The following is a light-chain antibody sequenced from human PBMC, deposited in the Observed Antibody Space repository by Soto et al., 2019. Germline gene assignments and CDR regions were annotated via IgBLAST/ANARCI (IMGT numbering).Light chain of an antibody. CDR3: SSYTSSSTYV. CDR1: SSDVGGYNY. J-gene: IGLJ1*01. CDR2: DVS. V-gene: IGLV2-14*01. Sequence: QSVLTQPASVSGSPGQSITISCTGTSSDVGGYNYVSWYQQHPGKAPKLMIYDVSNRPSGVSNRFSGSKSGNTASLTISGLQPEDVADYYCSSYTSSSTYVFGTGTKVTVL.